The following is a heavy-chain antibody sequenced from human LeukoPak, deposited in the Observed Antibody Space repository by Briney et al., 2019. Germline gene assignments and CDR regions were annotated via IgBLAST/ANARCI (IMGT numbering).Heavy chain of an antibody. CDR2: ISAYNGNT. CDR1: GYTFTSYG. J-gene: IGHJ6*02. CDR3: ASHRIVVVPAAMPAYYYGMDV. D-gene: IGHD2-2*01. V-gene: IGHV1-18*01. Sequence: ASVTVSCKASGYTFTSYGISWVRQAPGQGLEWMGWISAYNGNTNYAQKLQGRVTMTTDTSTSTAYMELGSLRSDDTAVYYCASHRIVVVPAAMPAYYYGMDVWGQGTTVTVSS.